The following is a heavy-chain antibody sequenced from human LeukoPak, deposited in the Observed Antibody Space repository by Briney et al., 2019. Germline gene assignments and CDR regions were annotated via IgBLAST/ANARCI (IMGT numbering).Heavy chain of an antibody. CDR3: ARGVELVITYYYYGMDV. CDR1: GFTFSSYS. V-gene: IGHV3-21*01. D-gene: IGHD3-22*01. Sequence: GGSLRLSCAASGFTFSSYSMNWVRQAPGKGLEWVSSISSRSSYIYYADSVKGRFTISRDNAKNSLYLQMNSLRAEDTAVYYCARGVELVITYYYYGMDVWGQGTTVTVSS. J-gene: IGHJ6*02. CDR2: ISSRSSYI.